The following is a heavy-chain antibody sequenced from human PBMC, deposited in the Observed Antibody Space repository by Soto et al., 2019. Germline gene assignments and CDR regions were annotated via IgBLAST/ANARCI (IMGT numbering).Heavy chain of an antibody. CDR2: FHNDKST. D-gene: IGHD2-2*01. Sequence: SETLSLTCIVPGDSSAAYYWNWIRQPPGKPLEWIGYFHNDKSTTYNPSLKSRASISVDSSKRQVSLKISSVTAADTAVYYCARDSTSWFLFDTWGQGVLVTVSS. J-gene: IGHJ4*02. CDR1: GDSSAAYY. CDR3: ARDSTSWFLFDT. V-gene: IGHV4-59*01.